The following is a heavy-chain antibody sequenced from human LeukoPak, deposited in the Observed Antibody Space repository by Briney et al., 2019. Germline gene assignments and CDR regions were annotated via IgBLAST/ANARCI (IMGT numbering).Heavy chain of an antibody. Sequence: ASETLSLTCAVYGGSFSGYYWSWIRQPPGKGLEWIGEINHSGSTNYNPSLKSRVTISVDTSKNQFSLKLSSVTAADTAVYYCARVFYCSSTSCPLSFFDYWGQGTLVTVSS. D-gene: IGHD2-2*01. V-gene: IGHV4-34*01. CDR1: GGSFSGYY. J-gene: IGHJ4*02. CDR2: INHSGST. CDR3: ARVFYCSSTSCPLSFFDY.